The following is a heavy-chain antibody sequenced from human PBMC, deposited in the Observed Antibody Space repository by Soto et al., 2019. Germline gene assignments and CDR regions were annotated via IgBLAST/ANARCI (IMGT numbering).Heavy chain of an antibody. D-gene: IGHD6-13*01. V-gene: IGHV5-51*01. J-gene: IGHJ6*02. CDR1: GYSFTSDW. Sequence: VESLKISCKGSGYSFTSDWIGWLRQMRVKGLEWIGIIYPGDSGTRYSPSFQGQVTISADKSISTAYLQWSSLKASDTAMYYCARLVAAAGLKRSAAYYGMDVWGQGTTVTVSS. CDR2: IYPGDSGT. CDR3: ARLVAAAGLKRSAAYYGMDV.